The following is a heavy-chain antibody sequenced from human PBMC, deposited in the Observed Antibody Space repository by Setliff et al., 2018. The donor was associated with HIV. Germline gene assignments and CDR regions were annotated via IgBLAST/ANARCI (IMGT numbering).Heavy chain of an antibody. CDR3: ARDDHGDPFDY. J-gene: IGHJ4*02. V-gene: IGHV1-2*02. CDR2: INCNSGGT. CDR1: GYTFTGSF. D-gene: IGHD4-17*01. Sequence: ASVKVSCKSSGYTFTGSFMHWVRQASGKGLEWMGWINCNSGGTYYAQNFQGRVTMTRDTSINTAYMELSRLRSDDTAVYYCARDDHGDPFDYWGQGTLVTVSS.